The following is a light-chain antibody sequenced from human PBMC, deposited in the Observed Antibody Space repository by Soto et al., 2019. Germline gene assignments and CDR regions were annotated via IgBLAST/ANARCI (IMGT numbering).Light chain of an antibody. CDR3: QHYSTVWA. CDR2: DAS. J-gene: IGKJ1*01. CDR1: QSISTG. Sequence: SVGDRVTITCRASQSISTGLAWYQQKPGKAPNLLIYDASTLESGVPSRFSGSGSGTEFTLTISSLQPDDFATYYCQHYSTVWAFGQGTKVDI. V-gene: IGKV1-5*01.